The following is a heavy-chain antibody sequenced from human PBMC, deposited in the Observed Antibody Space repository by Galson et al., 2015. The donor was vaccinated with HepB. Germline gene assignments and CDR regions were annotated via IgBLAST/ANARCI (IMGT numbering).Heavy chain of an antibody. CDR3: ARGGMGGMDV. CDR1: GYTFTSNG. Sequence: SVKVSCKASGYTFTSNGITWVRQAPGQGLEWMGWISPNNGNTNYAQKLRGRVTMTTDTFTSTVYVELRSLKSDDTAVYYCARGGMGGMDVWGQGTTVTVSS. CDR2: ISPNNGNT. V-gene: IGHV1-18*04. D-gene: IGHD3-16*01. J-gene: IGHJ6*02.